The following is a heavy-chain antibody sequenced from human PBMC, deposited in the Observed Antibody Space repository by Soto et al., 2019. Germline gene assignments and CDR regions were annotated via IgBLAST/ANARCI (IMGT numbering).Heavy chain of an antibody. CDR3: ARWSDILTGYYISPTNHNWFDP. V-gene: IGHV3-48*01. Sequence: GGSLRLSCAASGFTFSSYSMNWVRQAPGKGLEWVSYISSSSSSTIYYADSVKGRFTISRDNAKNSLYLQMNSLRAEDTAVYYCARWSDILTGYYISPTNHNWFDPWGQGTLVTVSS. J-gene: IGHJ5*02. D-gene: IGHD3-9*01. CDR2: ISSSSSSTI. CDR1: GFTFSSYS.